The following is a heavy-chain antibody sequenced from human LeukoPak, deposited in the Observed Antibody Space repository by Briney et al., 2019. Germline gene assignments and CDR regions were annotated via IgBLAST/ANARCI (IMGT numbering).Heavy chain of an antibody. J-gene: IGHJ6*02. CDR3: ARDLGPHRQSYYDFWSGYPPYYYYGMDV. CDR1: GGSISSYY. D-gene: IGHD3-3*01. Sequence: SETLSLTCTVSGGSISSYYWSWIRQPPGMGLEWIGYIYYSGSTNYNPSLKSRVTISVDTSKNQFSLKLSSVTAADTAVYYCARDLGPHRQSYYDFWSGYPPYYYYGMDVWGQGTTVTVSS. V-gene: IGHV4-59*01. CDR2: IYYSGST.